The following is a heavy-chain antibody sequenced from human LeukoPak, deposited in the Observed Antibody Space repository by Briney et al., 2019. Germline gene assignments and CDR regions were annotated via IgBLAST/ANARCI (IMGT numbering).Heavy chain of an antibody. V-gene: IGHV4-61*02. Sequence: PSETLSLTCTVSGSISSGSYYWSWIRQPAGKGLEWIGRIYVSGSTNYNPSLKSRVTISVDRSKNQFSLKLSSVTAADTAVYYCARASPAHSGVDYWGQGTLVTVSS. CDR3: ARASPAHSGVDY. D-gene: IGHD1-1*01. J-gene: IGHJ4*02. CDR2: IYVSGST. CDR1: GSISSGSYY.